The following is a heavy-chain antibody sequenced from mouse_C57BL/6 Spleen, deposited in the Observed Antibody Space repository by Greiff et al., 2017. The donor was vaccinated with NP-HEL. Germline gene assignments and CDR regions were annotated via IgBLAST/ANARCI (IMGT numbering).Heavy chain of an antibody. CDR1: GYAFSSSW. Sequence: LVESGPELVKPGASVKISCKASGYAFSSSWMNWVKQRPGKGLEWIGRIYPGDGDTNYNGKFKGKATLTADKSSSTAYMQLSSLTSEDSAVYFCARSEYDYYYDYWGQGTTLTVSS. D-gene: IGHD2-4*01. J-gene: IGHJ2*01. V-gene: IGHV1-82*01. CDR3: ARSEYDYYYDY. CDR2: IYPGDGDT.